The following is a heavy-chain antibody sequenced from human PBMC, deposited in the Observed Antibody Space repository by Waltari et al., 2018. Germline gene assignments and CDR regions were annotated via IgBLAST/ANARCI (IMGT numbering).Heavy chain of an antibody. CDR1: GFRFSNYW. Sequence: EEQLLESGGGLVQPGDSLRLSCAGSGFRFSNYWMNWVRQAPGRGLVGVESIGDFKNRISETGPVKGELTTSKDNAKNKVCLRMEKLRVEDTSVNYCERLAPRSYRIPVPGGHYYYGMDVGGLGTTVTVSS. CDR3: ERLAPRSYRIPVPGGHYYYGMDV. D-gene: IGHD3-10*01. V-gene: IGHV3-74*01. CDR2: IGDFKNRI. J-gene: IGHJ6*02.